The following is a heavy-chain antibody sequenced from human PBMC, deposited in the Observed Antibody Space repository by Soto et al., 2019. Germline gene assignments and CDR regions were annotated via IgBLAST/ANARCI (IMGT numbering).Heavy chain of an antibody. Sequence: PGGSLRLSCAASGFTFSNAWMSWVRQAPGKGLEWVGRIKSKTDGGATDYAAPVKGRFTISRDDLKNQLYLQINRLKTEDTPVDECTTEGSLRGYYDYCMVGGGQGTTFTV. CDR3: TTEGSLRGYYDYCMVG. D-gene: IGHD3-10*01. CDR1: GFTFSNAW. J-gene: IGHJ6*02. CDR2: IKSKTDGGAT. V-gene: IGHV3-15*01.